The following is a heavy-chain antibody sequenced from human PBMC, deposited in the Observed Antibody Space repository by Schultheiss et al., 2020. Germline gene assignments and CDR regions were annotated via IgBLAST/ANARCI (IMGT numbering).Heavy chain of an antibody. Sequence: ASVKVSCKASGYTFTSYGISWVRQAPGQGLEWMGWINPNSGGTNYAQKFRGRVTITSDRSVSTAYMELRSLRSDDTAVYYCARTYWGARRGAYDFWSGYSSNWFDPGGQGTLVTVSS. V-gene: IGHV1-18*01. CDR3: ARTYWGARRGAYDFWSGYSSNWFDP. D-gene: IGHD3-3*01. CDR2: INPNSGGT. CDR1: GYTFTSYG. J-gene: IGHJ5*02.